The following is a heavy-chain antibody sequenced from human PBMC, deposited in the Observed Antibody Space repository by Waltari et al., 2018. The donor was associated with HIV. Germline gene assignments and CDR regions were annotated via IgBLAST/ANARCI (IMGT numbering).Heavy chain of an antibody. CDR3: ARRIGVVGASDGFDI. D-gene: IGHD1-26*01. CDR2: IYPADSDI. Sequence: EPQLVQSGAEVKKPGEALKISCKALGFAFTSYWLGWVRQTPGKGLEGVGVIYPADSDIRKSPSFQGHVTMSADKSTTTAYLQWSSLKASDSGLYFCARRIGVVGASDGFDIWGQGTMVTVSS. V-gene: IGHV5-51*01. CDR1: GFAFTSYW. J-gene: IGHJ3*02.